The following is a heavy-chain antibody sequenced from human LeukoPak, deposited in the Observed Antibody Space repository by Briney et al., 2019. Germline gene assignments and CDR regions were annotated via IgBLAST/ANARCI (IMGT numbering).Heavy chain of an antibody. V-gene: IGHV4-38-2*02. D-gene: IGHD2-2*01. CDR1: GYSISSGYY. CDR2: MYHSGST. CDR3: ARDRCSSTSCYYGVDY. Sequence: SETLSLTCAVSGYSISSGYYWGWIRQPPGKGLEWIGSMYHSGSTSYNPSLKSRVTISVDTSKNQLSLKLSSVTAADTAVYYFARDRCSSTSCYYGVDYWGQGTLVTVSS. J-gene: IGHJ4*02.